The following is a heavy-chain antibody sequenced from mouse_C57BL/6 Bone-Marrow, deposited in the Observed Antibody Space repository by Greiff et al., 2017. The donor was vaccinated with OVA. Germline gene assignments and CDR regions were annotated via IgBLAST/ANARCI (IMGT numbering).Heavy chain of an antibody. CDR1: GYAFSSYW. V-gene: IGHV1-80*01. CDR3: ARDYYGRWTWFAY. J-gene: IGHJ3*01. Sequence: QVQLQQSGAELVKPGASVKISCKASGYAFSSYWMNWVKQRPGKGLEWIGQIYPGDGDTNYNGKFKGKATLTADKSSSTAYMQLSSLTSEDSAVYFCARDYYGRWTWFAYWGQGTLVTVSA. CDR2: IYPGDGDT. D-gene: IGHD1-1*01.